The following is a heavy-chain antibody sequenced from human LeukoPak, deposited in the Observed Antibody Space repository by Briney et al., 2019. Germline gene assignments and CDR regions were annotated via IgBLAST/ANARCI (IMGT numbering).Heavy chain of an antibody. CDR2: ISSSSSYI. CDR1: GFTFSSYS. V-gene: IGHV3-21*01. Sequence: GGSLRLSCAASGFTFSSYSMNWVRQAPGKGLEWVSSISSSSSYIYYADSVKGRFTISRDNAKNSLYLQMNSLRAEDTAVYYCARKRGDSSDAFDIWGQGTMVTVSS. CDR3: ARKRGDSSDAFDI. J-gene: IGHJ3*02. D-gene: IGHD3-22*01.